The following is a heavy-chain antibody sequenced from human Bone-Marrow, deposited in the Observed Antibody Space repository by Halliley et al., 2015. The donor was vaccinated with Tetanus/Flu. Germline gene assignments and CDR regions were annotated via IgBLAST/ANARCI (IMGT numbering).Heavy chain of an antibody. CDR1: GFPFSGTA. J-gene: IGHJ4*02. CDR2: IVGSGSST. V-gene: IGHV3-23*01. Sequence: SLRLSCAASGFPFSGTAMNWVRQAPGKGLGWVAAIVGSGSSTPYADSVKGRFTISRDNSQNTLHLHMSSLRGEDTAVYYCVKGRGLTAEFDHWGQGVLVTVSS. D-gene: IGHD4-17*01. CDR3: VKGRGLTAEFDH.